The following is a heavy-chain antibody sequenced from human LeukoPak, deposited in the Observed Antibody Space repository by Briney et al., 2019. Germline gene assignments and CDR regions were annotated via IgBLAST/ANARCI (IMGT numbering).Heavy chain of an antibody. V-gene: IGHV4-39*07. J-gene: IGHJ5*02. Sequence: PSETLSLTCTVSGFYIITSGHYWVWIRQPPGKGLESIGSIYYTGVTSTNPFFRSRMSISVDTSKNQFSLNLTSVTAADAAVYYCARERSSSGGHSWFDPWGQGPLVTVSS. D-gene: IGHD4-23*01. CDR3: ARERSSSGGHSWFDP. CDR1: GFYIITSGHY. CDR2: IYYTGVT.